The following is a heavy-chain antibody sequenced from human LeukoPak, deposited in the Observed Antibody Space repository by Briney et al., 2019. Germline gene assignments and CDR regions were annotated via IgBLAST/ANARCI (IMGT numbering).Heavy chain of an antibody. CDR3: ARDFWSGYYPYYYYDMDV. D-gene: IGHD3-3*01. J-gene: IGHJ6*02. V-gene: IGHV1-2*02. CDR1: GYTFTGYY. CDR2: INPNSGGT. Sequence: ASVEVSCKASGYTFTGYYMHWVRQAPGQGLEWMGWINPNSGGTNYAQKFQGRVTMTRDTSISTAYMELSRLRSDDTAVYYCARDFWSGYYPYYYYDMDVWGQGTTVTVSS.